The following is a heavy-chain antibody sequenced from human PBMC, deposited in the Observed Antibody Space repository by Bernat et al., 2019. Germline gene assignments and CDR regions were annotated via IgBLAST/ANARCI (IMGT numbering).Heavy chain of an antibody. D-gene: IGHD2-2*01. Sequence: EVQLVESGGGLVQPGGSLRLSCAASGFTFSSYSMNWVRQAPGKGLEWISYISSSSSTIYYADSMKGRFAIPRDNAKNSLYLQMNSLRGEDTAVYYCARDASGCSSTSCSLGWFDPWGQGTLVTVSS. CDR2: ISSSSSTI. V-gene: IGHV3-48*01. CDR3: ARDASGCSSTSCSLGWFDP. J-gene: IGHJ5*02. CDR1: GFTFSSYS.